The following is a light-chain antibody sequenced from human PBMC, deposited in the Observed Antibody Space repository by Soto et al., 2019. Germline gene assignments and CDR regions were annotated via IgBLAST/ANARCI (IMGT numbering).Light chain of an antibody. Sequence: QSALTQPASVSGSPGQSITISCTGTSSDVGGFNYVSWYQQPPGKAPKLMIYEVSGRPSGVSNRFSGSKSGNTASLTISGLQAEDEADYYCSSYTSTSTPVVFGGGTKVTGL. J-gene: IGLJ3*02. CDR2: EVS. CDR3: SSYTSTSTPVV. V-gene: IGLV2-14*01. CDR1: SSDVGGFNY.